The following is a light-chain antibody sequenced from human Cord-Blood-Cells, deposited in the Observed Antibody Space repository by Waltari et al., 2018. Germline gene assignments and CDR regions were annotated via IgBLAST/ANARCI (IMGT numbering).Light chain of an antibody. J-gene: IGLJ2*01. CDR2: EVS. V-gene: IGLV2-18*02. Sequence: QSALTQPPSVSGSPGQSVTISCTGTSSDVGSYNRISSYQQPPGTVPKLMIYEVSNRPSGVPDRFSGSKSGNTASLTISGLQAEDEADYYCSSYTSSSTKAVFGGGTKLTVL. CDR1: SSDVGSYNR. CDR3: SSYTSSSTKAV.